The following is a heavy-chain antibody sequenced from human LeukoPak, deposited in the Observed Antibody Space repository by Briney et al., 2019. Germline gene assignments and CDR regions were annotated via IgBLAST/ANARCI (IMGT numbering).Heavy chain of an antibody. CDR3: ACKLGDRSLVDYYGMDV. V-gene: IGHV1-2*02. D-gene: IGHD3-9*01. Sequence: ASVKVSCKASGYTFTGYYMHWVRQAPGQGLEWMGWINPNSGGTNYAQKFQGRVTMTRDTSISTAYMELSRLRSEDTAVYYCACKLGDRSLVDYYGMDVWGQGTTVTVSS. CDR2: INPNSGGT. J-gene: IGHJ6*02. CDR1: GYTFTGYY.